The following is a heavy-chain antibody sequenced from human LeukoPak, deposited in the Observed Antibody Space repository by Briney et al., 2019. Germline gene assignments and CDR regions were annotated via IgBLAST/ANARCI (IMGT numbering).Heavy chain of an antibody. CDR3: AREEGYDFWSSYYPE. D-gene: IGHD3-3*01. J-gene: IGHJ4*02. CDR1: GYTFTGYY. V-gene: IGHV1-2*02. Sequence: ASVKVSCKASGYTFTGYYMHWVRQAPGQGLEWMGWINPNSGGTNYAQKFQGRVTMTRDTSISTAYMELSRLRSDDTAVYYCAREEGYDFWSSYYPEWGQGTLVTVSS. CDR2: INPNSGGT.